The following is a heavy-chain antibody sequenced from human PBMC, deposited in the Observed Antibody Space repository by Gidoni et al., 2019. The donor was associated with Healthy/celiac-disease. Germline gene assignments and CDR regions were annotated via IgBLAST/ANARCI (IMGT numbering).Heavy chain of an antibody. J-gene: IGHJ4*02. CDR1: GFTVSSNY. Sequence: EVQLVESGGGLIQPGGSVRLSCPASGFTVSSNYMGWVRQAPGTGLEWVSVIYSGGSTYSADSVKGRFTISRDNSKNTLYLQVNSLRAEDTAVYYCARVVITFFDYWGQGTLVTVSS. D-gene: IGHD3-22*01. V-gene: IGHV3-53*01. CDR2: IYSGGST. CDR3: ARVVITFFDY.